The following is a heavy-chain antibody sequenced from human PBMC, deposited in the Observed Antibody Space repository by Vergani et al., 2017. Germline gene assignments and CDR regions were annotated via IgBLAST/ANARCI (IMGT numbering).Heavy chain of an antibody. CDR3: AKWQWLVPYMDV. CDR1: GFTFSSYA. V-gene: IGHV3-23*01. J-gene: IGHJ6*03. D-gene: IGHD6-19*01. CDR2: ISGSDGST. Sequence: EVHLLESGGGLVQPGGSLRLSCAASGFTFSSYAMNWVRQAPGKGLEWVSAISGSDGSTYYAESGKGRFTISRDNSKNTLYLQMNSLRAEDTAVYYCAKWQWLVPYMDVWGKGTPVTVSS.